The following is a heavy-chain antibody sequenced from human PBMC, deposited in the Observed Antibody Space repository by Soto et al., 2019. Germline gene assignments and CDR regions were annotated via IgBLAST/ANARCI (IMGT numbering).Heavy chain of an antibody. J-gene: IGHJ4*02. CDR1: GYTFTTFG. V-gene: IGHV1-18*01. D-gene: IGHD3-9*01. CDR2: ISTYNGNT. CDR3: AIAQNDVLIGYSRH. Sequence: ASVKVSCKASGYTFTTFGISWVRQAPGQGLERMGWISTYNGNTNYAQNLQGRVTMTTDTSTSTAYMEVRSLRSDDTAVYYCAIAQNDVLIGYSRHWGQGTQVTVSS.